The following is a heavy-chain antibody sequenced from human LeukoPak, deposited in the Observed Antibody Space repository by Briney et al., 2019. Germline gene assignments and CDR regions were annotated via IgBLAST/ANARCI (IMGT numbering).Heavy chain of an antibody. J-gene: IGHJ4*02. D-gene: IGHD3-22*01. CDR3: AKGLNYESSAAFDY. CDR1: GFAFSSYA. Sequence: GGSLRLSCTASGFAFSSYAMTWVRQAPGKGLEWVSGISGSGGSTYYADSVKGRFTISRDNSRNTLYLQMNSLRAADTAVYYCAKGLNYESSAAFDYWGEGTLVTVSS. V-gene: IGHV3-23*01. CDR2: ISGSGGST.